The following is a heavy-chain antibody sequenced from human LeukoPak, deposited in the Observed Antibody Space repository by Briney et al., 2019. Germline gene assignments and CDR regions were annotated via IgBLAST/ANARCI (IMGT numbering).Heavy chain of an antibody. CDR3: ARDLHQYSYGLNWFDP. CDR1: GYTFTSYG. J-gene: IGHJ5*02. D-gene: IGHD5-18*01. V-gene: IGHV1-18*01. CDR2: ISAYNGNT. Sequence: ASVKVSCKASGYTFTSYGISWVRQAPGQGLEWMGWISAYNGNTNYAQKLQGRVTMTTDTSTSTAYMELRSLRSDDTAAYYCARDLHQYSYGLNWFDPWGQGTLVTVSS.